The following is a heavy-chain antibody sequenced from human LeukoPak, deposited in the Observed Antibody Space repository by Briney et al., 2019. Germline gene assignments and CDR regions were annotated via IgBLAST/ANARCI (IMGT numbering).Heavy chain of an antibody. J-gene: IGHJ4*01. D-gene: IGHD3-22*01. CDR1: GFSFSNYG. CDR2: IWFDGSNK. CDR3: ARGSNSSVNMAFGY. V-gene: IGHV3-33*01. Sequence: GRSLTLSCAASGFSFSNYGMHWVRQAPGKGLEWVAVIWFDGSNKYYADSLKGRFTISRDNSKNTLYLQMNTLRGEDTAVYYCARGSNSSVNMAFGYWGQGSLVTVSS.